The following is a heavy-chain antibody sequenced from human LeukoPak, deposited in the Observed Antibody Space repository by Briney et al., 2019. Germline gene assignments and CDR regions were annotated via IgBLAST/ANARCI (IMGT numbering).Heavy chain of an antibody. V-gene: IGHV4-59*01. J-gene: IGHJ6*02. CDR1: GGSLSTYY. CDR3: ARMYCSRGSCYPLFYYYALDV. D-gene: IGHD2-15*01. Sequence: PSETLSLTCTVSGGSLSTYYWSWIRQPPGKGLEWLGFIYHSGSTTYNPSLRSRVTISLDTSKNQISLNLSSVTAADTAVYYCARMYCSRGSCYPLFYYYALDVWGQGTTVTVSS. CDR2: IYHSGST.